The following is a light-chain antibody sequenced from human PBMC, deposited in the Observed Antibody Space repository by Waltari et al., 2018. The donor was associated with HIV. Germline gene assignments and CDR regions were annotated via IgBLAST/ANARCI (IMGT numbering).Light chain of an antibody. CDR2: EVN. CDR3: CSYAGRSTLEV. J-gene: IGLJ2*01. V-gene: IGLV2-23*02. Sequence: SALTQPASVSGSPGQSIPISCTGTSSDVGAFNLFSWYQQPPGKAPKFLIYEVNKRPSEVSIRFSGSKSGNTASLTISGLQAEDEADYYCCSYAGRSTLEVFGGGTKVTVL. CDR1: SSDVGAFNL.